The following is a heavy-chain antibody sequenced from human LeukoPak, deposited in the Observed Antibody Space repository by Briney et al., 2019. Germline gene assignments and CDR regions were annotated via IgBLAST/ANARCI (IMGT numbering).Heavy chain of an antibody. Sequence: ASVKVSCKASGYTFTGYYMHWVRQAPGQGLEWMGWINPNSGGTNYAQKFQGRVTMTTDTSTGTAYLEMRSLRSDDTAVYYCAICLRYDFDYFDIWGQGTMVTVS. CDR1: GYTFTGYY. J-gene: IGHJ3*02. CDR2: INPNSGGT. V-gene: IGHV1-2*02. D-gene: IGHD3-3*01. CDR3: AICLRYDFDYFDI.